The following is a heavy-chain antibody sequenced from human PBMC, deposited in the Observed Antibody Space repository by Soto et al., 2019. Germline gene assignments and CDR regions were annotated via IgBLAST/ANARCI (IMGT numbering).Heavy chain of an antibody. J-gene: IGHJ5*02. Sequence: QVQLQQWGAGLLKPSETLSLTCAVYGGSFSGYYWSWIRQPPGKGLEWIGEINHSGSTNYNPSLKSRVTISVDTSKNQFSLKLSSVTAAETAVYYCAKTMAMVRGVKGWFDPWGQGTLVTVSS. D-gene: IGHD3-10*01. CDR1: GGSFSGYY. CDR3: AKTMAMVRGVKGWFDP. V-gene: IGHV4-34*01. CDR2: INHSGST.